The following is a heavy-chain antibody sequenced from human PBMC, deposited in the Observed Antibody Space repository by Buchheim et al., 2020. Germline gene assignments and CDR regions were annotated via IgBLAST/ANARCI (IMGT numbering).Heavy chain of an antibody. J-gene: IGHJ4*02. CDR1: GFTFNNFA. V-gene: IGHV3-23*01. CDR3: AKPRSNRWSPPDY. Sequence: EVQLLESGGGLVQPGGSLRLSCAASGFTFNNFAMSWVRQAPGKGLDWVSGISVSGDSTYYADSVKGRFTISRDNSKKTLYLQMNSLRAEDTAVYYCAKPRSNRWSPPDYWGRGTL. D-gene: IGHD2/OR15-2a*01. CDR2: ISVSGDST.